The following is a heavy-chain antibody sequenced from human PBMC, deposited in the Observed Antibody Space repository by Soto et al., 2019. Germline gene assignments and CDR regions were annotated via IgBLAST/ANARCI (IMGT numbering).Heavy chain of an antibody. V-gene: IGHV6-1*01. CDR1: GDSVSSNSAA. J-gene: IGHJ4*02. CDR3: ARGERGIAAAGGEFDY. CDR2: TYYRSKWYN. D-gene: IGHD6-13*01. Sequence: SQTLSLTCAISGDSVSSNSAAWNRIRQSPSRGLEWLGRTYYRSKWYNDYAVSVKSRITINPDTSKNQFSLQLNSVTPEYTAVYYCARGERGIAAAGGEFDYWGQGTLVTGAS.